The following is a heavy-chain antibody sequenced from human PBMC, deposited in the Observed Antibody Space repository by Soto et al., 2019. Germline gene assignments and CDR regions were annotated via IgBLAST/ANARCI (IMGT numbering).Heavy chain of an antibody. CDR3: AHQKYSDYVWGSYEYSYYFDY. Sequence: SETLSPTCTVSDDSISSSIYYWGWIRQPPGKGLEWIGNIYYNGRTHYNPSLRSRVTISVEKSKNQFSLKLSSVTAADTAVYYCAHQKYSDYVWGSYEYSYYFDYWGPGTLVTVSS. D-gene: IGHD3-16*01. J-gene: IGHJ4*02. CDR1: DDSISSSIYY. V-gene: IGHV4-39*01. CDR2: IYYNGRT.